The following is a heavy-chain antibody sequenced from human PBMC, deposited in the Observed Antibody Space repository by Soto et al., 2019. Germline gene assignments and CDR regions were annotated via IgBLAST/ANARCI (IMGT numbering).Heavy chain of an antibody. CDR2: INPSGGST. Sequence: QVQLVQSGAEVKKPGASVKVSCKASGYTFTSYYMHWVRQAPGQGLEWMGIINPSGGSTSYAQKFQGRVTMTRDTSTSTVYMELSSLRSEDTAVYYCARDPVRGDLTRWFDPWGQGTLVTVSS. J-gene: IGHJ5*02. V-gene: IGHV1-46*01. CDR1: GYTFTSYY. CDR3: ARDPVRGDLTRWFDP. D-gene: IGHD3-10*01.